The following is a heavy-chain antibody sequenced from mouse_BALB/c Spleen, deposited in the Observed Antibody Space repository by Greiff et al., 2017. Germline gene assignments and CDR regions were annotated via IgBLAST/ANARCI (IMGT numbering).Heavy chain of an antibody. CDR3: ARAGDYDALFAY. Sequence: EVQLQESGPGLVKPSQSLSLTCSVTGYSITSGYYWNWIRQFPGNKLEWMGYISYDGSNNYNPSLKNRISITRDTSKNQFFLKLNSVTTEDTATYYCARAGDYDALFAYWGQGTLVTVSA. CDR2: ISYDGSN. V-gene: IGHV3-6*02. J-gene: IGHJ3*01. D-gene: IGHD2-4*01. CDR1: GYSITSGYY.